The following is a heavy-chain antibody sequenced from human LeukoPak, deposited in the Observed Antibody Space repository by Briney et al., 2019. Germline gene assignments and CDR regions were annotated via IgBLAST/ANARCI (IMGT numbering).Heavy chain of an antibody. V-gene: IGHV3-33*08. D-gene: IGHD2-2*02. CDR2: IWYDGSNK. J-gene: IGHJ3*02. Sequence: GGSLRLSCAASGFTFSSYAMSWVRQAPGKGLEWVAVIWYDGSNKYYADSVKGRFTISRDNSKNTLYLQMNSLRAEDTAVYYCARDSIVVVPAAIPQGAFDIWGQGTMVTVSS. CDR1: GFTFSSYA. CDR3: ARDSIVVVPAAIPQGAFDI.